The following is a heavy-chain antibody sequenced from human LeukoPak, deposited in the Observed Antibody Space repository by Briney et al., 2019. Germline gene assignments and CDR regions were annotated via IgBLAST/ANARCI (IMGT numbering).Heavy chain of an antibody. V-gene: IGHV3-30*02. D-gene: IGHD4-17*01. J-gene: IGHJ4*02. CDR2: IRYDGSNK. CDR1: GFTFSSYG. CDR3: AKDDYGDPFDY. Sequence: PGGCVRLSCAASGFTFSSYGMHWVRLAPGKGLEWVAFIRYDGSNKYYADSVKGRFTISRDNSKNTLYLQMNSLRAEDTAVYYCAKDDYGDPFDYWGQGTLVTVSS.